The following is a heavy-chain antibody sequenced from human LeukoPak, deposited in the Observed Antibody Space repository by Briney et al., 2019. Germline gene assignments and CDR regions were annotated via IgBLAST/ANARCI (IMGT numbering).Heavy chain of an antibody. Sequence: GGSLGLSCAASGFTFSNYWMAWVRQAPGKGLEWVANIAQDGGEKYYVDSVKGRFTISRDNAKNSLYLQMNSLRDEDTAVYYCARDHDFWTWGQGTLVTVSS. J-gene: IGHJ4*02. CDR3: ARDHDFWT. CDR2: IAQDGGEK. D-gene: IGHD3-3*01. CDR1: GFTFSNYW. V-gene: IGHV3-7*01.